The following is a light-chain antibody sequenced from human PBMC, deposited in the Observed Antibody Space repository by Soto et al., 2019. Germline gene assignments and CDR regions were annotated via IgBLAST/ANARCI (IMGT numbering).Light chain of an antibody. CDR1: KLGDKY. CDR2: QDS. V-gene: IGLV3-1*01. CDR3: QAWDSSTAV. J-gene: IGLJ2*01. Sequence: ELTQPPSVSVSPGQTASITCSGDKLGDKYACWYQQKPGQSPVLVIYQDSKRPSGIPERFSGSNSGNTATLTISGTQAMDEADYYCQAWDSSTAVFGGGTQLTVL.